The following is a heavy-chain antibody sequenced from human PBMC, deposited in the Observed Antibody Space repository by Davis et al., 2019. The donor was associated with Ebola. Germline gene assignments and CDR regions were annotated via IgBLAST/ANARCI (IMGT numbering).Heavy chain of an antibody. V-gene: IGHV4-39*07. CDR2: IYYSAST. CDR1: GGSISSSSYY. CDR3: ARDRCSSCYAGAMDV. J-gene: IGHJ6*04. D-gene: IGHD2-2*01. Sequence: SETLSLTCTVSGGSISSSSYYWGWIRQPPGKGLEWIGSIYYSASTNYNPSLRSRVTISVDTSKNQFSLKLSSVTAADTAVYYCARDRCSSCYAGAMDVWGKGTTVTVSS.